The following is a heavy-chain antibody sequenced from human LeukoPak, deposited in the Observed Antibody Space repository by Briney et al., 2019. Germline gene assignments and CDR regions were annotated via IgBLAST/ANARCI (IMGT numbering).Heavy chain of an antibody. Sequence: SETLSLTCAVSGGSFSGYYWTWIRQPPGKGLEWIGYIYYSGSTYYNPSLKSRVTISVDTSKNQFSLKLSSVTAADTAVYYCARLAITMVRGVITPLDVWGQGTTVTVSS. D-gene: IGHD3-10*01. J-gene: IGHJ6*02. CDR3: ARLAITMVRGVITPLDV. V-gene: IGHV4-59*06. CDR1: GGSFSGYY. CDR2: IYYSGST.